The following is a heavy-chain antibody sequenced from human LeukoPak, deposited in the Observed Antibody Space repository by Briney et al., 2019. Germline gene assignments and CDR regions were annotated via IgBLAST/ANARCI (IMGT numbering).Heavy chain of an antibody. CDR3: ARDLILTGLGSYGMDV. D-gene: IGHD3-9*01. CDR2: IYSGGST. V-gene: IGHV3-66*01. J-gene: IGHJ6*02. Sequence: GGSLRLSCAASGFTVSSNYMSWVRQAPGKGLEGVSVIYSGGSTYYADSVKGRFTISRDNSKNTLCLHMNSLRAEDTAVYYCARDLILTGLGSYGMDVWGQGTTVTVSS. CDR1: GFTVSSNY.